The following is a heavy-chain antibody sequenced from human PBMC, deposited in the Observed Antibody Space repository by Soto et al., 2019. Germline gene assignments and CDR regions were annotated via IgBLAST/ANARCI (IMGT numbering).Heavy chain of an antibody. J-gene: IGHJ4*02. V-gene: IGHV1-69*06. CDR1: GGTFSSYA. Sequence: QVQLVQSGAEVKKPGSSVKVSCKASGGTFSSYAISWVRQAPGQGLEWMGGIIPIFGTANYAQKFQGRVTITADKSTSTAYMELSSLRSEDTAVYYCARGRTYSSSSEPPPPRSQYYFDYWGQGTLVTVSS. CDR2: IIPIFGTA. CDR3: ARGRTYSSSSEPPPPRSQYYFDY. D-gene: IGHD6-6*01.